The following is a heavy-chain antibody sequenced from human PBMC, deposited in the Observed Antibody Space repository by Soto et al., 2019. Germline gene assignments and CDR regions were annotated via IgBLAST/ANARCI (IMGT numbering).Heavy chain of an antibody. CDR1: GFTFSSYG. J-gene: IGHJ4*02. Sequence: GGSLRLSCAASGFTFSSYGMHWVRQAPGKGLEWVAVLSYDGSNKYYADSVKGRFTISRENSKNTVYLQMNSLRAEDTAVYYCAKGSTMAVVRGADYWGQGTLVTVSS. CDR3: AKGSTMAVVRGADY. D-gene: IGHD3-22*01. CDR2: LSYDGSNK. V-gene: IGHV3-30*18.